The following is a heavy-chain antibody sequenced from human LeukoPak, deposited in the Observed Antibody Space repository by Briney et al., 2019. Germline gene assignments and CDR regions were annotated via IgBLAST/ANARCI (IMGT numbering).Heavy chain of an antibody. Sequence: PGGPLRLSCGASGFTFSSYAMSWVRQAPGKGLEWVSAISGSGATTNYADSVKGRFTISRDNSKNTLFLEMNSLRAEDTAVYYCAKEDIVSTMGNFDYWGQGTLVTVSS. V-gene: IGHV3-23*01. J-gene: IGHJ4*02. D-gene: IGHD5/OR15-5a*01. CDR3: AKEDIVSTMGNFDY. CDR1: GFTFSSYA. CDR2: ISGSGATT.